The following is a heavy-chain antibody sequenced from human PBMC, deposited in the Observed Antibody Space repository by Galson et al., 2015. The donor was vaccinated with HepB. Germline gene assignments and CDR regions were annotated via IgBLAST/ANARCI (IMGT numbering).Heavy chain of an antibody. D-gene: IGHD3-22*01. CDR1: GGSISSYY. J-gene: IGHJ3*02. CDR3: ARHRRSYYDSSGYYRYAFDI. Sequence: LSLTCTVSGGSISSYYWSWIRQPPGKGLEWIGYIYYSGSTNYNPSLKSRVTISVDTSTNQFSLKLSSVTAADTAVYYCARHRRSYYDSSGYYRYAFDIWVQGTMVTVSS. CDR2: IYYSGST. V-gene: IGHV4-59*08.